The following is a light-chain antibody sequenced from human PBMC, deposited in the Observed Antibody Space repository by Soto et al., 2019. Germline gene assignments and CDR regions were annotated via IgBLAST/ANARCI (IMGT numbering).Light chain of an antibody. Sequence: EIVMTQSPATLSVSPGERATLSCRASQSLSSNLAWYQQKPGQTPRLLIYGASTRATGIPARFSGSGSGTEFTLTISSLQSEAFAIYYCQQYNNWPPWTFGQGTKVEIK. V-gene: IGKV3-15*01. CDR3: QQYNNWPPWT. CDR2: GAS. J-gene: IGKJ1*01. CDR1: QSLSSN.